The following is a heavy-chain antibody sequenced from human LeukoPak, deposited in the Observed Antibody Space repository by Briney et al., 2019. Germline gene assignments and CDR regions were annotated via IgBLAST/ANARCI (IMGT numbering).Heavy chain of an antibody. J-gene: IGHJ6*03. CDR2: IYSGGST. V-gene: IGHV3-66*02. D-gene: IGHD3-3*01. CDR3: ARYLRKFWSGSYNNPENYYYYMDV. CDR1: GFTVSSNY. Sequence: GGSLRLSCAASGFTVSSNYMSWVRQAPGKGLEWVSVIYSGGSTYYADSVKGRFTISRDNSKNALYLQMNSLRAEDTAVYYCARYLRKFWSGSYNNPENYYYYMDVWGKGTTVTVSS.